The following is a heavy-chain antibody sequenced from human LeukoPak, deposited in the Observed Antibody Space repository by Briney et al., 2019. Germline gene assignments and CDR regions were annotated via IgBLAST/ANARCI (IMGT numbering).Heavy chain of an antibody. J-gene: IGHJ5*02. CDR2: IYYTGST. D-gene: IGHD1-14*01. CDR3: ARGGNHWPQWWFDP. CDR1: GGSISTYY. Sequence: SETLSLTCTVSGGSISTYYWSWIRQPPGKGLEWIGYIYYTGSTSYNPSLKSRVTMSLDASKNQFSLELNSVTPADTAVYYCARGGNHWPQWWFDPWGRGTLVSVSS. V-gene: IGHV4-59*01.